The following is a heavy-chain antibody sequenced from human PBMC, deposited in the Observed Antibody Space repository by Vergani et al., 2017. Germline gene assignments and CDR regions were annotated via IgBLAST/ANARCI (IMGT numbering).Heavy chain of an antibody. V-gene: IGHV4-34*01. CDR1: GGSFSGYY. D-gene: IGHD2-2*01. CDR2: IKHSGST. CDR3: ARGEVVPAAMGNTQGGYYYGMDV. J-gene: IGHJ6*02. Sequence: QVQLQQWGAGLLKPSETLSLTCAVYGGSFSGYYWSWTRQPPGKGLEWIGEIKHSGSTNYNPSLKSRVTISVDLAKNLVSLKLGRLTAADTALYYCARGEVVPAAMGNTQGGYYYGMDVWGQGTTVTVSS.